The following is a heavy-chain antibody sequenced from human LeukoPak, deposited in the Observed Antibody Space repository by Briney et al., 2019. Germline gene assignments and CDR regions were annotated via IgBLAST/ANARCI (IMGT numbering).Heavy chain of an antibody. CDR1: GYNFTNFG. CDR3: ARGRGDGYNHDY. D-gene: IGHD5-24*01. J-gene: IGHJ4*02. V-gene: IGHV1-69*04. Sequence: GASVKVSCKASGYNFTNFGISWVRQAPGQGLEWMGRIIPILGIANYAQKFQGRVTITADKSTSTAYMELSSLRSEDTAVYYCARGRGDGYNHDYWGQGTLVAVSS. CDR2: IIPILGIA.